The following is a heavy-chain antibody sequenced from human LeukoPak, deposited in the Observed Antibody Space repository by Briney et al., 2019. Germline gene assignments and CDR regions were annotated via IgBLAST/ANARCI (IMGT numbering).Heavy chain of an antibody. Sequence: GGSLRLSCAASGFTFVSYSMNWVRQAPGKGLEWVSYISSGSSTIYYADSVKGRFTISRDNARNSLYLQMNSLRAEDTAVCYCARDGITYYYDSSGYFYAWGQGTLVTVSS. CDR2: ISSGSSTI. V-gene: IGHV3-48*04. CDR1: GFTFVSYS. J-gene: IGHJ5*02. D-gene: IGHD3-22*01. CDR3: ARDGITYYYDSSGYFYA.